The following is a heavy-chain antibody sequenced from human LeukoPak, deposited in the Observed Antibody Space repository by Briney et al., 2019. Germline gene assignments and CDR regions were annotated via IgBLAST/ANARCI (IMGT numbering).Heavy chain of an antibody. CDR1: GFTVSSNY. V-gene: IGHV3-53*01. J-gene: IGHJ4*02. D-gene: IGHD3-22*01. Sequence: GGSLRLSCAASGFTVSSNYMSWVRQAPGKGLEWVSVIYSGGSTYYADSVKGRFTNSRDNSKNTLYLQMNSLRAEDTAVYYCASSGWLLGSFDYWGQGTLVTVSS. CDR3: ASSGWLLGSFDY. CDR2: IYSGGST.